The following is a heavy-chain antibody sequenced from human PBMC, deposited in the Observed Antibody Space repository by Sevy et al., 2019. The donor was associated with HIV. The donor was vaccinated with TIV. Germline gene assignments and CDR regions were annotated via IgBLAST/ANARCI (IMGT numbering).Heavy chain of an antibody. D-gene: IGHD3-10*01. J-gene: IGHJ4*02. V-gene: IGHV1-3*01. CDR2: INAGNGNT. CDR1: GYTFTSYA. Sequence: ASVKVSCKASGYTFTSYAFHWVRQAPGQSLEWMGWINAGNGNTKYSEKFQGRVTITRDTSASTAYMELSSLRSEDTAVYYCARDYLGSGTFYNGNFFDYWGQGTLVTVSS. CDR3: ARDYLGSGTFYNGNFFDY.